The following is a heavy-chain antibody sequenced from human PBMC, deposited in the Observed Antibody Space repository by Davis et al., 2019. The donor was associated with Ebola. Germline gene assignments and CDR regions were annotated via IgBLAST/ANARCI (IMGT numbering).Heavy chain of an antibody. V-gene: IGHV1-2*02. CDR3: ARHVRFLEWFHHYYYYGMDV. CDR2: INPNSGGT. Sequence: ASVKVSCKASGYTFTGYYMHWVRQAPGQGLEWMGWINPNSGGTNYAQKFQGRVTMTRDTSISTAYMELSSLRSEDTAVYYCARHVRFLEWFHHYYYYGMDVWGQGTTVTVSS. D-gene: IGHD3-3*01. CDR1: GYTFTGYY. J-gene: IGHJ6*02.